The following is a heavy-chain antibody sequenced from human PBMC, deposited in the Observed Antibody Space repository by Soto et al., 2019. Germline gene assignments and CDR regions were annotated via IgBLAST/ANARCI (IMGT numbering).Heavy chain of an antibody. Sequence: SQTLSLTCAISGDSVSSNSAAWNWIRQSPSRGLEWLGRTYYRSKWYNDYAVSVKSRITINPDTSKNQFSLQLNSVTPEDTAVYYSARDLLVVVAADNPQGYWGQGTLVTVSS. D-gene: IGHD2-15*01. CDR1: GDSVSSNSAA. V-gene: IGHV6-1*01. CDR2: TYYRSKWYN. CDR3: ARDLLVVVAADNPQGY. J-gene: IGHJ4*02.